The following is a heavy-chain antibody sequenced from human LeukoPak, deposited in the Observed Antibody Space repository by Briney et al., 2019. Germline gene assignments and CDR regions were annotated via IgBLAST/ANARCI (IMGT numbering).Heavy chain of an antibody. CDR3: AKGHFGSGDYFPFDY. Sequence: GGSLRLSCAASGFTFSNYALSWVRQAPGQGLDWVSAVSGSGGSTYYADSVKGRFTISRDNSRNTLYLQMNSLRAEDTAVYYCAKGHFGSGDYFPFDYWGQGTLVTVSS. D-gene: IGHD3-10*01. CDR2: VSGSGGST. CDR1: GFTFSNYA. J-gene: IGHJ4*02. V-gene: IGHV3-23*01.